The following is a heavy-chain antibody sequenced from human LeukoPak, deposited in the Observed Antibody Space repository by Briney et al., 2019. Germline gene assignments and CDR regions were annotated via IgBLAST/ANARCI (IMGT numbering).Heavy chain of an antibody. CDR2: INSDGSST. CDR3: TRALSLSMIVVRDAFDI. Sequence: GGSLRLSCAASGFTFSSYRMHWVRQAPGKGLVWVSRINSDGSSTSYADSVKGRFTISRDNAKYTLYLQMNSLRAEDTAVYYCTRALSLSMIVVRDAFDIWGQGTMVTVSS. CDR1: GFTFSSYR. J-gene: IGHJ3*02. D-gene: IGHD3-22*01. V-gene: IGHV3-74*01.